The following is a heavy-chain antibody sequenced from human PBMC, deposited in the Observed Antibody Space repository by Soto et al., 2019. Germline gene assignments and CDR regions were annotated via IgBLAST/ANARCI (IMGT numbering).Heavy chain of an antibody. Sequence: ASVKVSCKASGYTLTSYGISWVRQDPGQGLEWVGWISGYDGNTDYAHKFRGRVTMTTDTSTNTAYMDLRSLRSDDTAVYYCARHNSQWPNWFDPWGQGTPVTVSS. J-gene: IGHJ5*02. CDR3: ARHNSQWPNWFDP. V-gene: IGHV1-18*01. D-gene: IGHD1-1*01. CDR2: ISGYDGNT. CDR1: GYTLTSYG.